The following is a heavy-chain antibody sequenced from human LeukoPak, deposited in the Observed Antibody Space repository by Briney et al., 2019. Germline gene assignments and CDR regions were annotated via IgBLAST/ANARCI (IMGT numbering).Heavy chain of an antibody. Sequence: GGSLRLSCAASGITFSSYSMNWVRQALERGLEWVSSISSSSSIIFYADSVKGRFTISRDNAKNSLYLQMISLRAEDTAVYYCARGGAGATKDDTFDIWGQGTMVTVSS. D-gene: IGHD1-1*01. CDR3: ARGGAGATKDDTFDI. CDR2: ISSSSSII. J-gene: IGHJ3*02. V-gene: IGHV3-21*01. CDR1: GITFSSYS.